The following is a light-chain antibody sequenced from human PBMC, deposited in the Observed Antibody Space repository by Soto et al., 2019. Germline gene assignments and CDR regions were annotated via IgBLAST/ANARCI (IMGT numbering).Light chain of an antibody. V-gene: IGLV2-23*01. CDR1: SXDVGSYNL. J-gene: IGLJ1*01. CDR2: EGS. CDR3: CSYAGSSTLV. Sequence: QSALTQPASVSGSPGQSITISCTGTSXDVGSYNLVSWYQQHPGKAPKLMIYEGSKRPSGVSNCFSGSKSGNTASLTISGLQAEDEADYYCCSYAGSSTLVFGTGTSSPS.